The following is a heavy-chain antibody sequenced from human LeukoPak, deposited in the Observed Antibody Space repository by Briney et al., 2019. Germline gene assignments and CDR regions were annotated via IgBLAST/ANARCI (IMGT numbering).Heavy chain of an antibody. J-gene: IGHJ3*02. D-gene: IGHD3-22*01. CDR3: PRAGDYYDSSGYQLDAFDI. Sequence: GASVKVSCKASGYTFTSYAMHWVRQSPGQRLEWMGWINAGNGNTKYSQKFQGRVTITRDTSASTAYMELSSLRSEDTAVYYCPRAGDYYDSSGYQLDAFDIWGQGTLVTVSS. CDR2: INAGNGNT. V-gene: IGHV1-3*01. CDR1: GYTFTSYA.